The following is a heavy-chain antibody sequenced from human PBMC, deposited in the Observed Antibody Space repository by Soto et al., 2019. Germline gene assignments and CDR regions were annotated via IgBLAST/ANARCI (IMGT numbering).Heavy chain of an antibody. CDR1: GGTFSSYA. CDR3: ARDIWIHLWFSSWFDP. CDR2: IIPIFGTA. D-gene: IGHD5-18*01. J-gene: IGHJ5*02. Sequence: SVKVSCKASGGTFSSYAISWVRQAPGQGLEWMGGIIPIFGTANYAQKFQGRVTITADESTSTAYMELSSLRSEDTAVYYCARDIWIHLWFSSWFDPCGQGSLVPVSS. V-gene: IGHV1-69*13.